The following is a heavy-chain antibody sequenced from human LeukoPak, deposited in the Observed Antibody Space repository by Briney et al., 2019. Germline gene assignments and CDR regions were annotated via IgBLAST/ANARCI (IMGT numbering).Heavy chain of an antibody. Sequence: GGSLRLSCAASGFTFSSYGMHWVRQAPGKGLEWVAFIRSDGDNKYYADSVKGRFTISRDNSKNSVYLQMNSLRAEDTAVYYCAITHSYSLGAFDIWGQGTMVTVSS. D-gene: IGHD4-11*01. J-gene: IGHJ3*02. CDR2: IRSDGDNK. CDR3: AITHSYSLGAFDI. V-gene: IGHV3-30*02. CDR1: GFTFSSYG.